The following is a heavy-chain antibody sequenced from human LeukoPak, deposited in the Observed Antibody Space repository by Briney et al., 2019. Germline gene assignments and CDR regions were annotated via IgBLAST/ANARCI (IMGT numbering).Heavy chain of an antibody. D-gene: IGHD1-14*01. CDR2: INPSSGSA. CDR3: AREGGNNGFDY. Sequence: GASVKVSCKASGYTFTRYYMHWVRQAPGQGLEWMGIINPSSGSASYTQKFQGRVTLTRDTSTSTVYMELSSLRSEDTAVHYCAREGGNNGFDYWAREPSSPSPQ. CDR1: GYTFTRYY. J-gene: IGHJ4*02. V-gene: IGHV1-46*01.